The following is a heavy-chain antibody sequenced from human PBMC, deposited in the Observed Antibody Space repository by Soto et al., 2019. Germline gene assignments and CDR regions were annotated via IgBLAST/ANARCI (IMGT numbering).Heavy chain of an antibody. CDR3: ARDTDGPYWYFAL. V-gene: IGHV3-30*03. J-gene: IGHJ2*01. Sequence: QVQLVESGGGVVQPGRSLRLSCAASGFTFSTYGMHWVRQAPGKGLEWGAVISYDGSNQYYADSVKGRFIISRDNSKNTVYLQVNSLIAEDTALYYCARDTDGPYWYFALWGRGTLVTVSS. CDR2: ISYDGSNQ. D-gene: IGHD2-8*02. CDR1: GFTFSTYG.